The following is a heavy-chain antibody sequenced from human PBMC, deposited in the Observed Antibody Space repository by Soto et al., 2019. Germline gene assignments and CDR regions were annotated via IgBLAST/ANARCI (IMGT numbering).Heavy chain of an antibody. V-gene: IGHV4-30-4*01. CDR3: ATMGTPATGLYFFDY. CDR2: ISYSGRT. Sequence: QVQLQESGPGLVKPSQTLSLTCTVSGGSISSGNYYWSWIRQPPGKGLEWIGFISYSGRTYYSTSLKSRVTISVDPSKCQFSLNLSFVTAADTSVYYCATMGTPATGLYFFDYWGQGSLVTVSS. D-gene: IGHD2-15*01. CDR1: GGSISSGNYY. J-gene: IGHJ4*02.